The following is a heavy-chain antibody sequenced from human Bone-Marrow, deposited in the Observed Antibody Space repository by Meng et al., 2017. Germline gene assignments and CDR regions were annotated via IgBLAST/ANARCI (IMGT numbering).Heavy chain of an antibody. J-gene: IGHJ5*02. D-gene: IGHD6-13*01. CDR3: ARDHSRTRGWFET. V-gene: IGHV1-46*01. CDR1: GYTFTSYY. Sequence: ASVQVSCKASGYTFTSYYMHWVRQAPGQGLEWMGIINPSGGSTSYAQKFQGRVTMTRDTSTSTVYMELSSLRSEDTAVYYCARDHSRTRGWFETWGQGTLVTVSS. CDR2: INPSGGST.